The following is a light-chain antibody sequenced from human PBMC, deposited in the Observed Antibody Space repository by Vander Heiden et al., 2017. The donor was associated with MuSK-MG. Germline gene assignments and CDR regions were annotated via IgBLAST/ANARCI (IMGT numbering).Light chain of an antibody. Sequence: AIRMSQSPSSFSASTGDRITITCRASQSIAGYLAWYQQKPGEAPKLLIYAASTLQSAVPSRLSGSGSGTDFTLTISCLQSEDFATYYCQQDYSFPRTFGQGTKVEIK. J-gene: IGKJ1*01. CDR3: QQDYSFPRT. CDR2: AAS. CDR1: QSIAGY. V-gene: IGKV1-8*01.